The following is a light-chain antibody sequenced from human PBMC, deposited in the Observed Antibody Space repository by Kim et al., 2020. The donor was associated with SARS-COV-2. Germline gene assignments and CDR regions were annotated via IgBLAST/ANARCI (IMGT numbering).Light chain of an antibody. CDR1: PGVSSSY. J-gene: IGKJ1*01. V-gene: IGKV3D-7*01. Sequence: PGERVTISCRAIPGVSSSYLTWYQKNPGKAPRLLIYGASTRATGIPARFSGIGSGTDFTFTISSLQPKDFAGYYCQHDDNLPTFGQGTKVDIK. CDR2: GAS. CDR3: QHDDNLPT.